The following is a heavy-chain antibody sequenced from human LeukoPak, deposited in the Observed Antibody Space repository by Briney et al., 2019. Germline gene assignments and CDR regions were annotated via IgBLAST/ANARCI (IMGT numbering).Heavy chain of an antibody. CDR1: GYTFPSYA. J-gene: IGHJ4*02. CDR3: ARDRAGPTYDY. Sequence: GASVKVSCKASGYTFPSYAISWVRQAPGQGLEWMGWISAYNGNTNYAQKLQGRVTMTTDTSTSTAYMELRSLRSDDTAVYYCARDRAGPTYDYWGQGPLVTVSS. V-gene: IGHV1-18*01. CDR2: ISAYNGNT. D-gene: IGHD1-7*01.